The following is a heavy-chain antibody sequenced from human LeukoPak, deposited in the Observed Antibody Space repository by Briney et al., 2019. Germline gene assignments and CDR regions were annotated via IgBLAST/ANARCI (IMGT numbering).Heavy chain of an antibody. CDR3: AKSGNPGGYYRGYFDY. CDR2: VSDSGGST. V-gene: IGHV3-23*01. Sequence: GGSLRLSCAASGFTFSSYAMSWVRQAPGKGLEWVSSVSDSGGSTYYADSVKGRVTISRDNSKNTLYLQMNSLRAEDTAVYYCAKSGNPGGYYRGYFDYWGQGTLVTVSS. J-gene: IGHJ4*02. CDR1: GFTFSSYA. D-gene: IGHD3-22*01.